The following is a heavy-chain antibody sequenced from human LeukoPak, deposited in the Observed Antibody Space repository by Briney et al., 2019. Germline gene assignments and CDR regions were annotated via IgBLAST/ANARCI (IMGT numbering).Heavy chain of an antibody. Sequence: SETLSLTCIVSGGSISSSYWSWIRQSPGKGLEWIGYVHYAESSYYNPSLKSRVTLSVDTSKNQFSLRLSSVTATDTAVYYCAGYGSRSSYKAFDYWGQGTLVTVSS. D-gene: IGHD3-10*01. J-gene: IGHJ4*02. CDR2: VHYAESS. CDR3: AGYGSRSSYKAFDY. CDR1: GGSISSSY. V-gene: IGHV4-59*01.